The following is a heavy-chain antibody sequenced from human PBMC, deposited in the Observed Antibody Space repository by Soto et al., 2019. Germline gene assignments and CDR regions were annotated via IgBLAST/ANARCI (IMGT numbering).Heavy chain of an antibody. Sequence: PGGSLRLSCAASGFTFSSYAMSWVRQAPGKGLEWVSAISGSGGSTYYADSVKGRFTISRDNSKNTLYLQMNSLRAEDTAVYYCAKDLVQLERRDPRPPRSRASHRVGATAGRGAFDIWGQGTMVTVSS. D-gene: IGHD1-1*01. CDR3: AKDLVQLERRDPRPPRSRASHRVGATAGRGAFDI. CDR1: GFTFSSYA. J-gene: IGHJ3*02. V-gene: IGHV3-23*01. CDR2: ISGSGGST.